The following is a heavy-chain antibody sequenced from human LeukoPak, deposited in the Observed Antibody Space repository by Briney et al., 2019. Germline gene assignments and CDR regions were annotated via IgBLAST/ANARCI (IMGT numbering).Heavy chain of an antibody. CDR2: ISSSGSTI. D-gene: IGHD3-16*01. CDR3: ARETYYDYVWGSQYYFDY. J-gene: IGHJ4*02. CDR1: GFTFSDYY. V-gene: IGHV3-11*01. Sequence: PGGSLRLSCAASGFTFSDYYMSWIRQAPGKGLEWVSYISSSGSTIYYADSVKGRFTISRDNAKNSLYLQMNSLRAEDTAVYYCARETYYDYVWGSQYYFDYWGQGTLVTVSS.